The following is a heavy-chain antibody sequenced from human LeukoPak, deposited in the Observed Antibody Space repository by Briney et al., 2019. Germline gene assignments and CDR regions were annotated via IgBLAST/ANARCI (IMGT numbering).Heavy chain of an antibody. J-gene: IGHJ4*02. Sequence: GGSLRLSCAASGFTFDDYAMHWVRQAPGKGLEWVSLISRDGGSTYYADSVKGRFTISRDNSKNSLYLQMNSLRSEDTALYYCGRDGPLDYWGQGTLVTVSS. D-gene: IGHD1-14*01. CDR2: ISRDGGST. CDR1: GFTFDDYA. V-gene: IGHV3-43*02. CDR3: GRDGPLDY.